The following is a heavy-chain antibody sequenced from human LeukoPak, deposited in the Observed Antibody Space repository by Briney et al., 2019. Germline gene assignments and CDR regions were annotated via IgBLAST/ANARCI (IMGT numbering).Heavy chain of an antibody. CDR1: GYTFTGYY. Sequence: SVTVSCKASGYTFTGYYMHWVRQAPGQGLEWMGRIIPILGIANYAQKFQGRVTITADKSTSTAYMELSSLRSEDTAVYYCARGEYCSSTSCYHQRFNWFDPWGQGTLVTVSS. D-gene: IGHD2-2*01. CDR2: IIPILGIA. J-gene: IGHJ5*02. CDR3: ARGEYCSSTSCYHQRFNWFDP. V-gene: IGHV1-69*04.